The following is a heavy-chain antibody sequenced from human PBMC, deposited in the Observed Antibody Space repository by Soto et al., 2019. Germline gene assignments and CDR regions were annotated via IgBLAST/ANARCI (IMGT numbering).Heavy chain of an antibody. CDR2: ISSNGVGT. J-gene: IGHJ6*03. V-gene: IGHV3-64*01. CDR1: GFTLRGYA. CDR3: ARRARPDFYYMDV. Sequence: EVQLAESGGGLAQPGGSRRLSCAASGFTLRGYARDWVRQAPGKGLEYVSGISSNGVGTYYANSVQGRFTISRDNSKNTVYLQMGSLRPEDMAVYYCARRARPDFYYMDVWGKGTTVTVSS. D-gene: IGHD6-6*01.